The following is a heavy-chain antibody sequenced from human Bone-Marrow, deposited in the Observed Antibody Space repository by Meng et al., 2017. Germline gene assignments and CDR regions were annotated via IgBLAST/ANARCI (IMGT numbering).Heavy chain of an antibody. Sequence: QVQLVQSGAEVKKPGASVKVSCKASGYTFSNFYIHWVRQAPGQGLEWMAIINPSGGSTSYAQKFQGRVTMTRDTSTNTVYMELRSLRSEDTAVYYCARVGREEGGFDYWGQGTLVTVSS. D-gene: IGHD1-26*01. J-gene: IGHJ4*02. CDR1: GYTFSNFY. CDR3: ARVGREEGGFDY. V-gene: IGHV1-46*03. CDR2: INPSGGST.